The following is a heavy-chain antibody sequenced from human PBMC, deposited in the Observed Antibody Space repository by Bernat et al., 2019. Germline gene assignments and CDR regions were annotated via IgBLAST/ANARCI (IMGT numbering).Heavy chain of an antibody. J-gene: IGHJ6*02. Sequence: QVQLVESGGGVVQPGRSLRLSCAASGFTFSSYGMHWVRQAPGKGLEWVAVISYDGSNKYYADSVKGRFTISRDNSKNTLYLQMNSLRAEDTAVYYCAKVVRGGVVPAQEYYYGMDVWGQGTTVTVSS. CDR2: ISYDGSNK. CDR1: GFTFSSYG. CDR3: AKVVRGGVVPAQEYYYGMDV. D-gene: IGHD2-2*01. V-gene: IGHV3-30*18.